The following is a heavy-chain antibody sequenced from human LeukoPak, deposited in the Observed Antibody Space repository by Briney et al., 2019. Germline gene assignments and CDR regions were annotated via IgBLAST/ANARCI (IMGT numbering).Heavy chain of an antibody. J-gene: IGHJ4*02. D-gene: IGHD1-14*01. CDR3: ATGSQPGTTFDY. V-gene: IGHV3-43*02. CDR2: ISGDGSVT. Sequence: PGRSLRLSCAASGFTFTDYPMHWVRQAPGKGLEWVSLISGDGSVTYYADSVKGRFTISRDNSKNSLYLQMNSLRVEDTALYYCATGSQPGTTFDYWGQGTLVTASS. CDR1: GFTFTDYP.